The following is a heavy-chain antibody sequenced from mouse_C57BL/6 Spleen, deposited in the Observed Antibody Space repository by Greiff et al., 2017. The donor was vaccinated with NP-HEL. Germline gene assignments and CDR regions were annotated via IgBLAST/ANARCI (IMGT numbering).Heavy chain of an antibody. D-gene: IGHD1-1*01. V-gene: IGHV1-82*01. J-gene: IGHJ2*01. CDR2: IYPGDGDT. CDR3: ARESNYGSKYFDY. CDR1: GYAFSSSW. Sequence: SGPELVKPGASVKISCKASGYAFSSSWMNWVKQRPGKGLEWIGRIYPGDGDTNYNGKFKGKATLTADKSSSTAYMQLSSLTSEDSAVYFCARESNYGSKYFDYWGQGTTLTVSS.